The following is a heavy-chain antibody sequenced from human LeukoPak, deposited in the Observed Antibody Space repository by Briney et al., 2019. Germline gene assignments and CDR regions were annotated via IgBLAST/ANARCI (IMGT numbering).Heavy chain of an antibody. V-gene: IGHV3-21*01. CDR3: ARVLTGTTTGFDY. CDR2: SRSRSSYI. CDR1: GFTFSRCS. J-gene: IGHJ4*02. D-gene: IGHD1/OR15-1a*01. Sequence: GGSLRLPCAASGFTFSRCSMNWVRQAPGKELEWVSYSRSRSSYIYYADSVKGRFTISRDNAKNSLYLQMNSLRAEDTAVYYCARVLTGTTTGFDYWGQGTLVTVSS.